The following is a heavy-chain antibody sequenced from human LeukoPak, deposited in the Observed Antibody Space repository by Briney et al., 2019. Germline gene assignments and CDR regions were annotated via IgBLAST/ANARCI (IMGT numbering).Heavy chain of an antibody. CDR1: GYKLTDNW. J-gene: IGHJ4*02. D-gene: IGHD5-12*01. CDR3: ARGRFSGYGAD. V-gene: IGHV1-2*02. CDR2: INPNSGGT. Sequence: ASVKVSCKAFGYKLTDNWIHWVRQAPGQGLEWMGWINPNSGGTNFAQKFQGRVTMTRDTSISTAYMELSSLTSDDTAVYYCARGRFSGYGADWGQGTLVTVSS.